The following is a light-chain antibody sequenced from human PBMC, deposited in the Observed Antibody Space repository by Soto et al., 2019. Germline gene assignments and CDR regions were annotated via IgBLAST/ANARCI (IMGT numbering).Light chain of an antibody. CDR2: SNS. V-gene: IGLV1-44*01. Sequence: QSVLIQPLSASGTPGQRVTISCSGSTSNVGSNTVNWYQQLPGTAPKLLIYSNSQRPSGVPDRFSGSKSGTSASLAISGLQSEDEADYYCVAWDDSLDYVFGTGTKVTVL. CDR3: VAWDDSLDYV. CDR1: TSNVGSNT. J-gene: IGLJ1*01.